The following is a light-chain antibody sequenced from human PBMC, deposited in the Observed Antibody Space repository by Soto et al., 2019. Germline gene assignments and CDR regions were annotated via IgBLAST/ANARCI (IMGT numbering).Light chain of an antibody. CDR1: SSDVGGYNS. Sequence: QSALTQPASVSGSPGQSITISCTGSSSDVGGYNSVSWYQQHPGKVPKLVIYDVINRPSGISNRFSGSKSGNTASLTISGLQAEDEAHYYCSSYTSISASVIFGGGTKLTVL. J-gene: IGLJ2*01. CDR3: SSYTSISASVI. V-gene: IGLV2-14*03. CDR2: DVI.